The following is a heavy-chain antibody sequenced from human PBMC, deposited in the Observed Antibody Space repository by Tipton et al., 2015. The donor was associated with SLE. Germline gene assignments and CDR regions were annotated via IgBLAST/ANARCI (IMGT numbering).Heavy chain of an antibody. V-gene: IGHV1-18*01. J-gene: IGHJ4*02. CDR2: ISAYNGNT. Sequence: QLVQSGAEVKKPGASVKVSCKASGYTFTSYGISWVRQAPGQGLEWMGWISAYNGNTNYAQKLQGRVTMTRDTSTSTVYMELSSLRSEDTAVYYCARDLYYGSGGPYYFDYWGQGTLVTVSS. CDR3: ARDLYYGSGGPYYFDY. D-gene: IGHD3-10*01. CDR1: GYTFTSYG.